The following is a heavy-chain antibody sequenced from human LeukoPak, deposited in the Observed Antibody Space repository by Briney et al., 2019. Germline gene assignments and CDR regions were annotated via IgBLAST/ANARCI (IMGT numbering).Heavy chain of an antibody. CDR1: GDSVSSNSAA. V-gene: IGHV6-1*01. CDR2: TYYRSKWYN. Sequence: SQTLSLTCAISGDSVSSNSAAWNWIRQSPSRGLEWLVRTYYRSKWYNDYAVSVKSRITINPDTSKNQFSLQLNSVTPEDTAVYYCASNYYDSSGYHDAFDIWGQGTMVTVSS. J-gene: IGHJ3*02. CDR3: ASNYYDSSGYHDAFDI. D-gene: IGHD3-22*01.